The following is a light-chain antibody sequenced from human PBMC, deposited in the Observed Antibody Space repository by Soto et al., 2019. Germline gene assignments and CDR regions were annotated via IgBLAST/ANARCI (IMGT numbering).Light chain of an antibody. CDR3: RSYTLSTTRHIV. CDR1: SSDVGGYNY. J-gene: IGLJ1*01. Sequence: QSALTQPASVSGSPGQSITISCTGTSSDVGGYNYVSWYQHHPGKAPKLMIYDVSNRPSGVSIRFSGSKSDNTASLTISGLQPEDEAEYHCRSYTLSTTRHIVFGTRTKVTVL. CDR2: DVS. V-gene: IGLV2-14*03.